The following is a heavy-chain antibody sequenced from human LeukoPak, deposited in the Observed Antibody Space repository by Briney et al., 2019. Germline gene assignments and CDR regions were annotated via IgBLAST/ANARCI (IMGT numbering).Heavy chain of an antibody. CDR1: GGSISSYY. J-gene: IGHJ5*02. Sequence: PSETLSLTCTVSGGSISSYYWSWIRHPPGKGLEWIGYIYYSGSTNYNPSLKSRVTISVDTSKNQFSLKLSSVTAADTAVYYCARRGTYNWFDPWGQGTLVTVSS. V-gene: IGHV4-59*01. D-gene: IGHD1-14*01. CDR3: ARRGTYNWFDP. CDR2: IYYSGST.